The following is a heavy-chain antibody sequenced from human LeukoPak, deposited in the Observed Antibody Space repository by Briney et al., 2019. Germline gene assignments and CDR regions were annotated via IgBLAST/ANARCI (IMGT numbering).Heavy chain of an antibody. CDR3: ARVGASLVAAEKYYYMDV. CDR2: IYYSGST. V-gene: IGHV4-59*01. J-gene: IGHJ6*03. CDR1: GVSIRSYC. D-gene: IGHD2-15*01. Sequence: AETLSLTCTVSGVSIRSYCLSWIRQPPGKGREWVGYIYYSGSTNYNPSLKSRVTISVDRSNNQFFLKLSSVTDADTTGDYCARVGASLVAAEKYYYMDVWGKGTTVTISS.